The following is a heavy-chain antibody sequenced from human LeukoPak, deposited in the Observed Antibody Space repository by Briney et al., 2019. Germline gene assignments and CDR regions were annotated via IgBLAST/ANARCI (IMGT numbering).Heavy chain of an antibody. J-gene: IGHJ4*02. V-gene: IGHV4-39*01. Sequence: SETLSLTCTVSGGSISSSSYYWGWLRQPPGKGLEWIGSIYYSGSTYYNPSLKSRVTISVDTSKNQFSLKLSSVTAADTAVYYCARVPYCSSTSCYAGDYSTKTVFDYWGQGTLVTVSS. CDR1: GGSISSSSYY. CDR2: IYYSGST. CDR3: ARVPYCSSTSCYAGDYSTKTVFDY. D-gene: IGHD2-2*01.